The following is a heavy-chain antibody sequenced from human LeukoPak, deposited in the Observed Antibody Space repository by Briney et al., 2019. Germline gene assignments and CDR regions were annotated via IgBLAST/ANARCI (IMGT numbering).Heavy chain of an antibody. CDR1: GYSISSGYY. V-gene: IGHV4-38-2*02. D-gene: IGHD3-16*02. J-gene: IGHJ5*02. Sequence: SETLSLTCTVSGYSISSGYYWGWIRQPPGKGLEWIGSIYHSGSTYYNPSLKSRVTISVDTSKNQFSLKLSSVTAADTAVYYCARGTYYDYVWGSYRYLGLDPWGQGTLVTVSS. CDR2: IYHSGST. CDR3: ARGTYYDYVWGSYRYLGLDP.